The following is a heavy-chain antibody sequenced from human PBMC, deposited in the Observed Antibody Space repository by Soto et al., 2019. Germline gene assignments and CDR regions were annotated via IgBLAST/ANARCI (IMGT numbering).Heavy chain of an antibody. D-gene: IGHD3-10*01. V-gene: IGHV4-30-4*01. CDR2: IYYSGST. CDR1: GGSISSGDYY. J-gene: IGHJ4*02. CDR3: ARGAYGSGRYYDILDY. Sequence: SLSLTCTVSGGSISSGDYYWSWIRQPPGKGLEWIGYIYYSGSTYYNPSLKSRVTISVDTSKNQFSLKLSSVTAADTAVYYCARGAYGSGRYYDILDYWGQGTLVTVSS.